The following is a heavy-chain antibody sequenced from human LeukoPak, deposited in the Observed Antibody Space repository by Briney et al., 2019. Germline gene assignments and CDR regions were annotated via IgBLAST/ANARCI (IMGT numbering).Heavy chain of an antibody. CDR3: ARVPRYYYYYYMDV. V-gene: IGHV4-34*01. J-gene: IGHJ6*03. CDR2: INHSGST. CDR1: GGSFSGYY. Sequence: PSETLSLTCAVYGGSFSGYYWSWIRQPPGKGLEWIGEINHSGSTNYNPSLKSRVTISVDTSKNQFSLKLSSVTAADTAVYYCARVPRYYYYYYMDVWGKGTTVTVSS.